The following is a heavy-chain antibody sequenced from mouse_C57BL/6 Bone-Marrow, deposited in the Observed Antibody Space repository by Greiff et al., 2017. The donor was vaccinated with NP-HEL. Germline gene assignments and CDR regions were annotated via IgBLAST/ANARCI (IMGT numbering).Heavy chain of an antibody. CDR1: GFSLSTFGMG. D-gene: IGHD1-1*01. CDR3: ARIGWFITTVVATSRYFDV. Sequence: QVTLKESGPGILQPSQTLSLTCSFSGFSLSTFGMGVGWIRQPSGKGLEWLAHICWDDDKYYNPALKSRPTISKDTSKNQVFLKIANVDTADTATYYCARIGWFITTVVATSRYFDVWGTGTTVTVSS. J-gene: IGHJ1*03. CDR2: ICWDDDK. V-gene: IGHV8-8*01.